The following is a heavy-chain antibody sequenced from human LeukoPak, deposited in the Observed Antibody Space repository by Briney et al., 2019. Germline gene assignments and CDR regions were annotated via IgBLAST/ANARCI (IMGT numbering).Heavy chain of an antibody. CDR1: GFTFSSYW. V-gene: IGHV3-7*01. Sequence: GGALRLSCAASGFTFSSYWMTWVRQAPGKGLEWVANIMHNGDELNSVDSVEDRFTISRDNAKNSLYLHMTGLRAEDTAVYYCARELRTFDSWGQGTLVTVPS. J-gene: IGHJ4*02. CDR3: ARELRTFDS. CDR2: IMHNGDEL. D-gene: IGHD3-16*01.